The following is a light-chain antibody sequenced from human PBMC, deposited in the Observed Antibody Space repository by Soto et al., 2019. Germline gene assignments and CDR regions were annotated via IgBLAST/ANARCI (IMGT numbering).Light chain of an antibody. J-gene: IGKJ4*01. CDR1: QSIANY. CDR3: QQTYSAPPT. Sequence: DFQMTQSPSSLSASVGDRVTIICRASQSIANYLNWYQQKPGKAPSLLIYSASTLQSGVPSRFSGSGSGTDFTLTIGSLQPEDFATYFCQQTYSAPPTFGGGTKVEIK. V-gene: IGKV1-39*01. CDR2: SAS.